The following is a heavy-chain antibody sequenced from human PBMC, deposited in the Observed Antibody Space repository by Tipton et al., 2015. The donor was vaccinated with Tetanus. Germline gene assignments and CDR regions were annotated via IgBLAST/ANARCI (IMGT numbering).Heavy chain of an antibody. D-gene: IGHD2-15*01. J-gene: IGHJ4*02. CDR2: SWYDGTDK. V-gene: IGHV3-33*08. CDR1: GFTFSIYG. CDR3: AREADCSGGSCFSGDFDT. Sequence: SLRLSCAASGFTFSIYGIHWVRQAPGKGLEWLAVSWYDGTDKYYADSVKGRFTISRDNSKNTLYLQMNSLRAEDTALYYCAREADCSGGSCFSGDFDTWGQGTQVTVSS.